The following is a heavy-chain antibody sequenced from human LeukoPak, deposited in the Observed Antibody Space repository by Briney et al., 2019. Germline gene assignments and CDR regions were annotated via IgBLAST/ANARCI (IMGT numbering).Heavy chain of an antibody. Sequence: GGSLRLSCAASGFTFSSYSMNWVRQAPGKGPEWVSSISSSSSYIYYADSVKGRFTISRDNAKNSLYLQMNSLRAEDTAVYYCAREDVVVVPAAMRPYYYGMDVWGKGTTVTVSS. CDR2: ISSSSSYI. D-gene: IGHD2-2*01. CDR3: AREDVVVVPAAMRPYYYGMDV. V-gene: IGHV3-21*01. CDR1: GFTFSSYS. J-gene: IGHJ6*04.